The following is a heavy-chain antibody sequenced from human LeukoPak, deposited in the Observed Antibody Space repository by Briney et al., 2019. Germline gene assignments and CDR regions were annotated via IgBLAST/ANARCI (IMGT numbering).Heavy chain of an antibody. D-gene: IGHD2-21*01. CDR2: MNPNSGNT. V-gene: IGHV1-8*01. CDR1: GYTFTSYD. J-gene: IGHJ5*02. CDR3: ARGRFPLYCGGDCYRAGWFDP. Sequence: ASVKVSCKASGYTFTSYDINWVRQATGQGLEWMGWMNPNSGNTGYAQKLQGRVTMTRNTSISTAYMELSSLRSEDTAVYYCARGRFPLYCGGDCYRAGWFDPWGQGTLVTVSS.